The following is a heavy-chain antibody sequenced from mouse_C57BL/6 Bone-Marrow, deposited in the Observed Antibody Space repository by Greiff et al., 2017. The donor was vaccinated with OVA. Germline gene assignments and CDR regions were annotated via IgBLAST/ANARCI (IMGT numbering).Heavy chain of an antibody. CDR2: IYPGDGDT. D-gene: IGHD3-2*02. V-gene: IGHV1-80*01. CDR3: ARSGDSSGYNFDY. J-gene: IGHJ2*01. CDR1: GYAFSSYW. Sequence: QVQLKQSGAELVKPGASVKISCKASGYAFSSYWMNWVKQRPGKGLEWIGQIYPGDGDTNYNGKFKGKATLTADKSSSTAYMQLSSLTSEDSAVYFCARSGDSSGYNFDYWGQGTTLTVSS.